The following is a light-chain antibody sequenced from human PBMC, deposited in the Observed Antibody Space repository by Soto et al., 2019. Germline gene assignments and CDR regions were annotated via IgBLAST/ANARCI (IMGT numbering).Light chain of an antibody. CDR1: QTVSSS. CDR2: EVS. Sequence: EIVLTQSPATLSLSPGERATLSCRASQTVSSSLAWYQQKPGQAPRLLIYEVSNRATGIPARFSGSGSGADFTLTISSLEPGDFAVYYCLQYNKWPRTFGQGTKVEIK. CDR3: LQYNKWPRT. V-gene: IGKV3-11*01. J-gene: IGKJ1*01.